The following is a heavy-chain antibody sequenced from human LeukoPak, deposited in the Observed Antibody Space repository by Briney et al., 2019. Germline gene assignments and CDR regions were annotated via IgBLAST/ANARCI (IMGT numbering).Heavy chain of an antibody. CDR1: GGSISSYY. CDR2: IHYTGST. CDR3: ARGGYYGSGNDFRFDP. J-gene: IGHJ5*02. Sequence: SETLSLTCTVSGGSISSYYWSWIRQSPGKGLECIGYIHYTGSTNYNPSLKSRVTISVGTSKNQFSLKLKSVTAADTAVYYCARGGYYGSGNDFRFDPWGQGTLVTVSS. D-gene: IGHD3-10*01. V-gene: IGHV4-59*01.